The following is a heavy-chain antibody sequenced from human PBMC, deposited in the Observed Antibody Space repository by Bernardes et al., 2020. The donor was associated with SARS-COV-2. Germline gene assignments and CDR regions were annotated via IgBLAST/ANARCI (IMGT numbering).Heavy chain of an antibody. Sequence: GGSLRLSCAASGFTFDDYAMHWVRQAPGKGLEWVSGISWNSGSVGYADSVKGRFTISRDNARNSLYLQMNSLRAEDTALYYCAKDSYYDSSGLTDYWGQGTLVTVSS. J-gene: IGHJ4*02. V-gene: IGHV3-9*01. CDR1: GFTFDDYA. CDR2: ISWNSGSV. CDR3: AKDSYYDSSGLTDY. D-gene: IGHD3-22*01.